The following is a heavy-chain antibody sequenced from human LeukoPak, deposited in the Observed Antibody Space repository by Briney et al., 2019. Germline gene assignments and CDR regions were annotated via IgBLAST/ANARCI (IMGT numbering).Heavy chain of an antibody. CDR1: GASISSYY. Sequence: SETLSLTCTVSGASISSYYWSWIRQPAGKGLEWIGRIYTSGSTSYNPSLESRVTMSVDTSKNQFSLRVSSVTAADTAVYYCARSLVENTHFNSWGQGSLVTVSS. V-gene: IGHV4-4*07. D-gene: IGHD1-26*01. J-gene: IGHJ4*02. CDR2: IYTSGST. CDR3: ARSLVENTHFNS.